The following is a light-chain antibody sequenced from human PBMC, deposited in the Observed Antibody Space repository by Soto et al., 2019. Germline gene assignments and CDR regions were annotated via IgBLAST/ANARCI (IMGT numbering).Light chain of an antibody. Sequence: QSALTQPASVSGSPGQSITISCTGTSSDVGSYNLVSWYQQHPGKAPKLMIYEGSKRPSGVSNRFSGSKSGNTASLTVSALQAEDEADYYCSSYTDRKNLVLGTGTKVTVL. J-gene: IGLJ1*01. CDR3: SSYTDRKNLV. CDR2: EGS. CDR1: SSDVGSYNL. V-gene: IGLV2-14*02.